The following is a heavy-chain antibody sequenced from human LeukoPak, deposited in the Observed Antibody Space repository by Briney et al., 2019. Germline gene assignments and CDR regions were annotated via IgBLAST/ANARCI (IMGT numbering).Heavy chain of an antibody. CDR2: IIPILGIA. CDR3: ARARTPLIAAAGTHYYYGMDV. J-gene: IGHJ6*02. Sequence: ASVKVSCKASGGTFSSYTISWVRQAPGQGLEWMGRIIPILGIANYAQKFQGRVTMTRNTSISTAYMELSSLGSDDTAVYYCARARTPLIAAAGTHYYYGMDVWGQGTTVTVSS. V-gene: IGHV1-69*02. D-gene: IGHD6-13*01. CDR1: GGTFSSYT.